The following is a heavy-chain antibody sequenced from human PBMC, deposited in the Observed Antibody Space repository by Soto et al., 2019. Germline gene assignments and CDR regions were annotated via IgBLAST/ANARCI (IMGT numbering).Heavy chain of an antibody. V-gene: IGHV3-23*01. CDR2: ITGSGGTI. J-gene: IGHJ4*02. CDR3: AKDAVYGDGLWLVAD. D-gene: IGHD2-21*02. Sequence: DVQLLESGGGLVQPGGSLRLSCAASGFSFSKYAMIWVRQALGKGQEWVSGITGSGGTIEYAASVKGRFTISRDNSKNTVYLQMNSLRAEDTAMYYCAKDAVYGDGLWLVADWGQGTLVTVS. CDR1: GFSFSKYA.